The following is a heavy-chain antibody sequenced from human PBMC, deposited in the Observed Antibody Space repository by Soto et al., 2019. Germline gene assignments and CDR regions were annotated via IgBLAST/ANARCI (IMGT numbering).Heavy chain of an antibody. D-gene: IGHD3-16*01. Sequence: QVHLVQSGPEVKKAGASVKVSCKSSGYNFSHYDISWVRQAPGQGLEWMGWISVYNGSRRYAQNFQGRVTMTTDTSMSTAYMDLRILRSEDTAVYFCARDQFGTFSHWGQGTLVTVSS. CDR2: ISVYNGSR. CDR1: GYNFSHYD. CDR3: ARDQFGTFSH. J-gene: IGHJ4*02. V-gene: IGHV1-18*04.